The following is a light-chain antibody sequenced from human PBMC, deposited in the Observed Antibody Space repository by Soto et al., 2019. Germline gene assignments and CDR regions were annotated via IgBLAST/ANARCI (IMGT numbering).Light chain of an antibody. CDR3: QKYNSAPRIT. Sequence: DIQMTQSPSSLSASVGDRVTITCRASQGISNYLAWYQQKPGKVPKLLIYAASTLQSGVPSRFSGSGSGTDFTLTISSLQPEDVATYYCQKYNSAPRITFGHGPKVDIK. V-gene: IGKV1-27*01. CDR1: QGISNY. J-gene: IGKJ3*01. CDR2: AAS.